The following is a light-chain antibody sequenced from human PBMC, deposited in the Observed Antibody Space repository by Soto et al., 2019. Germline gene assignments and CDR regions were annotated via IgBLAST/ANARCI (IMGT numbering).Light chain of an antibody. CDR3: CSYAGSSTSPYV. CDR2: EGS. V-gene: IGLV2-23*01. J-gene: IGLJ1*01. CDR1: SSDVGSYNL. Sequence: QSVLTQPASVSGSPRQSITISCTGTSSDVGSYNLVSWYQQHPGKAPKLMIYEGSKRPSGVSNRFSGSKSGNTASLTISGLQAEDEADYYCCSYAGSSTSPYVFGTGTKVTVL.